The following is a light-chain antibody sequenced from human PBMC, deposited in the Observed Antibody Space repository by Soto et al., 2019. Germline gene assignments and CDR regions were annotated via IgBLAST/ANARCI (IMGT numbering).Light chain of an antibody. V-gene: IGLV2-11*01. CDR1: SSDVGAYDY. Sequence: QSALTQPRSVSGSPGQSVTISCTGTSSDVGAYDYVSWYQQDPGKAPKVLIYDVSERPSGVPDRFSGSKSDNTASLTISGLQADDEADYYCSSYAGSYTFVVFGGGTKLTVL. J-gene: IGLJ2*01. CDR3: SSYAGSYTFVV. CDR2: DVS.